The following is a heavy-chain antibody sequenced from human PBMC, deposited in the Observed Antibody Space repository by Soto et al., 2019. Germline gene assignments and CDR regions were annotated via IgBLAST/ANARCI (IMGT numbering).Heavy chain of an antibody. CDR1: GGSISNYY. V-gene: IGHV4-59*01. Sequence: QVHLQESGPGLVKPSETLSLTCTVSGGSISNYYWSWIRQPPGKGLEWIAYIYYSGSTNYNPSLKSRVTISLDTSKNHFSLMLSSVTAADTAVYYCGRAGAATLSDYGGQGSLVTVSS. CDR3: GRAGAATLSDY. D-gene: IGHD2-15*01. CDR2: IYYSGST. J-gene: IGHJ4*02.